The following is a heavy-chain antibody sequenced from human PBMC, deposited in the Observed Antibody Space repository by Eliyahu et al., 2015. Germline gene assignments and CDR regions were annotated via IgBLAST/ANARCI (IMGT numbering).Heavy chain of an antibody. J-gene: IGHJ1*01. Sequence: EVQLVESGGGLVQPGTSLRISCXISGVIFDDYAMHWVRQAPGKGLEWVSGISWNSGNIDYADSVKGRFTISRDNAKNSLYLQMNSLRAEDTAFYYCAKDILKDYGSGSGVYNWGQGTLVTVSS. D-gene: IGHD3-10*01. V-gene: IGHV3-9*01. CDR1: GVIFDDYA. CDR2: ISWNSGNI. CDR3: AKDILKDYGSGSGVYN.